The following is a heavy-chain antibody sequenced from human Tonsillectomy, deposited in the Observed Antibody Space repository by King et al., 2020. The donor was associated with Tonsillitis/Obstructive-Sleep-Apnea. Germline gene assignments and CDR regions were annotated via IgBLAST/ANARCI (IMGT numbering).Heavy chain of an antibody. D-gene: IGHD3-10*01. Sequence: VQLVESGGGLVQPGGSLRLSCAASTFTFNGYWMTWVRQPPGKGLEWVANINKDGTEKYYLESGKGRFSISRDNAKNSLYLQMDSLRAEDTAVYYCARGSGWLDYWGQGTLVTVSS. J-gene: IGHJ4*02. CDR2: INKDGTEK. CDR3: ARGSGWLDY. V-gene: IGHV3-7*04. CDR1: TFTFNGYW.